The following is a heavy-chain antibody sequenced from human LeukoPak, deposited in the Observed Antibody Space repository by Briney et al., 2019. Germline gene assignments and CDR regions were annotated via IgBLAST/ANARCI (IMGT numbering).Heavy chain of an antibody. CDR2: ISYSGNT. CDR3: AKPRGGDSWAFDF. J-gene: IGHJ3*01. Sequence: PSETLSLTCTVSGGSISSNSYYWGWIRQPPGKGLEWIGSISYSGNTAYNPSLKSRVTISVDTSKNQFSLKLSSVTAADTAAYYCAKPRGGDSWAFDFWGQGTMVTVSS. CDR1: GGSISSNSYY. V-gene: IGHV4-39*01. D-gene: IGHD2-21*02.